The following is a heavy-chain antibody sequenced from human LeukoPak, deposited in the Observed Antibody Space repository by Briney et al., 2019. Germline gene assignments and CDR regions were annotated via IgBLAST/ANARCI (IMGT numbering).Heavy chain of an antibody. Sequence: SETLSLTCTVSGGSISSYYWSWIRQPPGKGLEGIGYIYYSGSTNYNPSLKSRVTISVDTSKNQFSLKLSSVTAADTAVYYCARGVIAPVFDYWGQGTLVTVSS. J-gene: IGHJ4*02. CDR2: IYYSGST. CDR1: GGSISSYY. CDR3: ARGVIAPVFDY. D-gene: IGHD3-16*02. V-gene: IGHV4-59*01.